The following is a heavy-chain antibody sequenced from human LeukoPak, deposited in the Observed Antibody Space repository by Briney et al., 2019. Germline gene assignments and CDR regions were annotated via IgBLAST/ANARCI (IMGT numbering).Heavy chain of an antibody. J-gene: IGHJ4*02. CDR1: GGSISSYY. V-gene: IGHV4-4*07. CDR2: IYTSGSA. D-gene: IGHD2-15*01. Sequence: PSETLSLTCTVSGGSISSYYWSWIRQPAGKGLEWIGRIYTSGSANYNPSLKSRVTMSVDTSKNQFSLKLSSVTAADTAVYYCARDGLGYCSGGSCYFYFDYWGQGTLVTVSS. CDR3: ARDGLGYCSGGSCYFYFDY.